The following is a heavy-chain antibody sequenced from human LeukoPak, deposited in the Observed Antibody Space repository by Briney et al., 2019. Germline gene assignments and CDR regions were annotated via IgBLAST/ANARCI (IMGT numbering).Heavy chain of an antibody. D-gene: IGHD1-26*01. J-gene: IGHJ3*02. Sequence: ASVTVSCKASGYTFTAYYIHWVRQAPGQGLEWMGWINPNSGGTNYAQKFQGRVTMTRDTSISTAYMELSRLRSDDTAVYYCARVRAGSYYAFDIWGQGTMVTVSS. CDR2: INPNSGGT. CDR1: GYTFTAYY. V-gene: IGHV1-2*02. CDR3: ARVRAGSYYAFDI.